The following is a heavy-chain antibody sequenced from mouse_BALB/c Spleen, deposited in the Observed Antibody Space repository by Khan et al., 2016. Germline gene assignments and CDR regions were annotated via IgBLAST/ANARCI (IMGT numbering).Heavy chain of an antibody. CDR1: GYSITSDYA. D-gene: IGHD1-1*01. J-gene: IGHJ2*01. V-gene: IGHV3-2*02. CDR2: ISYSGST. CDR3: ARRRRVSTTVLDY. Sequence: EVQLQESGPGLVKPSQSLSLTCTVTGYSITSDYAWNWIRQFPGNKLEWMGYISYSGSTSYNPSLKSRISITRDTSENQFFLQLNSVTTEDTATYYCARRRRVSTTVLDYWGQGTTLTVSS.